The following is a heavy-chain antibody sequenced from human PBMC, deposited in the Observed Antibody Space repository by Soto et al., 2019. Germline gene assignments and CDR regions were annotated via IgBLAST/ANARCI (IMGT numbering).Heavy chain of an antibody. D-gene: IGHD2-15*01. Sequence: ASVKVSCKASGYTFTSYYMHWVRQAPGQGLEWMGIINPSGGSTSYAQKFQGRVTMTRDTSTSTVYMELSSLGSEDTAVYYCAREGGYCSGGSCYSKYNWFDPWGQGTLVTVSS. CDR3: AREGGYCSGGSCYSKYNWFDP. V-gene: IGHV1-46*01. CDR2: INPSGGST. J-gene: IGHJ5*02. CDR1: GYTFTSYY.